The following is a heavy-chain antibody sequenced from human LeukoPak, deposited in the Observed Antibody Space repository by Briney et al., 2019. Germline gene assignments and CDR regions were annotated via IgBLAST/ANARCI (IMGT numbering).Heavy chain of an antibody. D-gene: IGHD3-16*02. V-gene: IGHV4-34*01. CDR2: INHSGSN. Sequence: PSETLSLTCAVYGGSFSGYYWSWLRQPPGKGLEWIGEINHSGSNNYNPSLKSRVTISVDTSKNQFSLKLSSVTAADTAVYYCARLSYYDYVWGSYRSCYFDYWGQGTLVTVSS. CDR1: GGSFSGYY. J-gene: IGHJ4*02. CDR3: ARLSYYDYVWGSYRSCYFDY.